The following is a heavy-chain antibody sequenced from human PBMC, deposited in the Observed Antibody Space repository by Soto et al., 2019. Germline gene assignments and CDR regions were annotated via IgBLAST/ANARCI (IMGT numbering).Heavy chain of an antibody. D-gene: IGHD4-17*01. CDR3: AKDPNGDYIGAFDA. CDR2: ITGNAGHT. V-gene: IGHV3-23*01. J-gene: IGHJ3*01. CDR1: RVTLSTYA. Sequence: EVQLLESGGGLVQPGGSLRLSCTASRVTLSTYAVTWVRQAPGMGLECVSSITGNAGHTSSADSVRGRFTISRDNSNNTVYMPMSRLGADDTGGYHCAKDPNGDYIGAFDAWGQGTLVTVSS.